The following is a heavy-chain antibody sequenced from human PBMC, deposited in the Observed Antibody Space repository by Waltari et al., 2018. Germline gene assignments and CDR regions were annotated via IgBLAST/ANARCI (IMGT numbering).Heavy chain of an antibody. Sequence: EVQLVQSGAEVKKPGESLKISRKGSGYSFTSYWIGWVRQMPGKGLEWLGIICPGGAETRYTPAARVKVTITADKSISTAYRQLRRLKASDTAMYYCARRSEMATIMPGFDYWGQGTLITVSS. J-gene: IGHJ4*02. D-gene: IGHD5-12*01. CDR3: ARRSEMATIMPGFDY. CDR1: GYSFTSYW. CDR2: ICPGGAET. V-gene: IGHV5-51*03.